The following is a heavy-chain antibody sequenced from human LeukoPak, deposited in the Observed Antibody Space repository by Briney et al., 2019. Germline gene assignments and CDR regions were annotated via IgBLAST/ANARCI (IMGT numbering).Heavy chain of an antibody. CDR1: GGSISSYY. CDR3: ARLKWEEDAFDI. D-gene: IGHD1-26*01. CDR2: IYTSGST. Sequence: AETLSLTCTVSGGSISSYYWSWIRQPAGKGLEWIGRIYTSGSTNYNPSLKSRVTMSVDTSKNQFSLKLSSVTAADTAVYYCARLKWEEDAFDIWGQGTMVTVSS. J-gene: IGHJ3*02. V-gene: IGHV4-4*07.